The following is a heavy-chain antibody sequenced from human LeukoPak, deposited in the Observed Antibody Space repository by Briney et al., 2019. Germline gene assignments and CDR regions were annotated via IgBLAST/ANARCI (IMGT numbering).Heavy chain of an antibody. CDR3: AKADTGSSGWYSRAWFFDY. D-gene: IGHD6-19*01. J-gene: IGHJ4*02. Sequence: GGSLRLSCAASGFTFSSYAMSWVRQAPGKGLEWVSAISGSGGSTYYADSVKGRFTISRDNSKNTLYLQMNSLRAEDTAVYYCAKADTGSSGWYSRAWFFDYWGQGTLVTASS. V-gene: IGHV3-23*01. CDR1: GFTFSSYA. CDR2: ISGSGGST.